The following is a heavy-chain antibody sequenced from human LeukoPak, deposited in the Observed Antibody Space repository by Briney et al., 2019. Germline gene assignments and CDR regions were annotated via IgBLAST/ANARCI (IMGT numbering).Heavy chain of an antibody. Sequence: ASVRVSCKASGGTFSSYAISWVRQAPGQGLEWMGWINTNTGNPTYAQGFTGRFVFSLDTSVSTAYLQISSLKAEDTAVYYCAREFWWSSSWTFDYWGQGTLVTVSS. CDR3: AREFWWSSSWTFDY. J-gene: IGHJ4*02. CDR2: INTNTGNP. D-gene: IGHD6-13*01. V-gene: IGHV7-4-1*02. CDR1: GGTFSSYA.